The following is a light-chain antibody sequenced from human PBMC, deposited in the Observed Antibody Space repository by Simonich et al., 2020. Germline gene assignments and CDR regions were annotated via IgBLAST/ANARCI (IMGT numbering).Light chain of an antibody. CDR1: SSDVGGYNY. CDR3: SSYTSSSTFVV. CDR2: TVS. Sequence: QSALTQPASVSGSPGQSITISCTGTSSDVGGYNYVSWYQQHPGKAPKPMIYTVSKRPSGVSNRFSGSKSGNTASLTISGLQAEDEADYYCSSYTSSSTFVVFGGGTKLTVL. V-gene: IGLV2-14*01. J-gene: IGLJ2*01.